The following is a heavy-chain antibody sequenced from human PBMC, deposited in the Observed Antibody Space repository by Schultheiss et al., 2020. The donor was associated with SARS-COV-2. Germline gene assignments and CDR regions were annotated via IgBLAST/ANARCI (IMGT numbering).Heavy chain of an antibody. CDR3: ARSGTLYNWFDP. Sequence: GGSLRLSCAASGFTFSSYAMHWVRQAPGKGLEWVAVISYDGSNEYYADSVKGRFTISRDNSKNTLYLQMNSLRAEDTAVYYCARSGTLYNWFDPWGQGTLVTVSS. CDR1: GFTFSSYA. D-gene: IGHD1-1*01. CDR2: ISYDGSNE. V-gene: IGHV3-30-3*01. J-gene: IGHJ5*02.